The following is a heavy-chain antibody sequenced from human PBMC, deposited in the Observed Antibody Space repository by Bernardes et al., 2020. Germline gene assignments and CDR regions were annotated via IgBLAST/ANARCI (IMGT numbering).Heavy chain of an antibody. V-gene: IGHV3-74*01. CDR1: GFTFSSYW. J-gene: IGHJ4*02. D-gene: IGHD3-3*01. CDR2: INSDGSST. Sequence: GGSLRLSCAASGFTFSSYWMNWVRQAPGKGPVWVSRINSDGSSTSYADSVQGRFSISRDNAGNTLFLQMNSLRAEDTAVYYCAITYDFWSGSLDCWGQGTLVTVST. CDR3: AITYDFWSGSLDC.